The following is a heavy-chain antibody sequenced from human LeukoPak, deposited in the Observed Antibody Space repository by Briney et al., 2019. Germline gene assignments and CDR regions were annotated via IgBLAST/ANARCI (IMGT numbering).Heavy chain of an antibody. J-gene: IGHJ4*02. V-gene: IGHV3-7*01. CDR3: ARLIVGAIDY. CDR2: IKQDGSEK. D-gene: IGHD1-26*01. Sequence: GGSLRLSCATSGFTFSSYWMGWVRQAPGKGLEWAANIKQDGSEKYYVDSVKGRFTISRDNAKNSLYLQMNSLRAEDTAVYYCARLIVGAIDYWGQGTLVTVSS. CDR1: GFTFSSYW.